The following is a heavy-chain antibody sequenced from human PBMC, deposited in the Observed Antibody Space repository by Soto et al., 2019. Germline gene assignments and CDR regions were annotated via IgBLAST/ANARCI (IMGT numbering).Heavy chain of an antibody. V-gene: IGHV3-11*04. Sequence: PGGSLRLSCAASGFTFSDYYMSWIRQAPGKGLEWISYISSTSSTIYYADSVRGRFTISRDNAKNSLYLQMNSLRAEDTAVYYCARPAVSEDYYYYYMDVWGKGTTVTVSS. CDR1: GFTFSDYY. J-gene: IGHJ6*03. CDR3: ARPAVSEDYYYYYMDV. CDR2: ISSTSSTI. D-gene: IGHD2-2*01.